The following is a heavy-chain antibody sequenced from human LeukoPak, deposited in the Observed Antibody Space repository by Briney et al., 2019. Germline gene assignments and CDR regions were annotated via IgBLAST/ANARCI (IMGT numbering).Heavy chain of an antibody. CDR3: ARAGILTGPGGPPFVDY. CDR2: IYYSGST. V-gene: IGHV4-31*03. J-gene: IGHJ4*02. Sequence: SETLSLTRTVSGGSISSGGYYWSWIRQHPGKGLEWIGYIYYSGSTYYNPSLKSRVTISVDTSKNQFSLKLSSVTAADTAVYYCARAGILTGPGGPPFVDYWGQGTLVTVSS. CDR1: GGSISSGGYY. D-gene: IGHD3-9*01.